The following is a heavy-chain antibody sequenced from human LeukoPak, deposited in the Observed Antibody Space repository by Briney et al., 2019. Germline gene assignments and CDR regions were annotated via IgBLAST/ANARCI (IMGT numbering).Heavy chain of an antibody. CDR3: ATLGAYDRFDS. CDR2: IKQDGSEK. CDR1: GFTFSRYW. Sequence: GGSLRLSCAASGFTFSRYWMTWVRQAPGQGLEWVANIKQDGSEKLYVDSLKGRFTISRDNAKNSLYLQMNSLRAEDTAVYYCATLGAYDRFDSWGQGTLVTVSS. V-gene: IGHV3-7*05. J-gene: IGHJ4*02. D-gene: IGHD5-12*01.